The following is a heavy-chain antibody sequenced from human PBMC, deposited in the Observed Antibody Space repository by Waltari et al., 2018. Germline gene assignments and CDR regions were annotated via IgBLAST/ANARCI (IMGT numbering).Heavy chain of an antibody. CDR2: ISSIGSTI. CDR1: GFTFSSYA. J-gene: IGHJ4*02. V-gene: IGHV3-48*03. D-gene: IGHD5-18*01. Sequence: EVQLVESGGGLVQPGGSLRLSCAASGFTFSSYAMNWVRQAPWKGLEWVSYISSIGSTIYYADSVKGRFTISRDNAKNSLYLQMNSLRAEDTAVYYCARAVDTAMVDHWGQGTLVTVSS. CDR3: ARAVDTAMVDH.